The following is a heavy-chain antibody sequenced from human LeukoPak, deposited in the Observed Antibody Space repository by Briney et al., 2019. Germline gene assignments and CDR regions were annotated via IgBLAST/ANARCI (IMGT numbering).Heavy chain of an antibody. D-gene: IGHD6-19*01. J-gene: IGHJ5*02. Sequence: GASVKVSCKASGYTFTSYYMHWVRQAPGQGLEWMGIINPSGGSTSYAQKFQGRVTMTRDMSTSTVYMELSSLRSEDTAVYYCARMLSGYSSGWAHANWFDPWGQGTLVTVSS. CDR1: GYTFTSYY. V-gene: IGHV1-46*01. CDR3: ARMLSGYSSGWAHANWFDP. CDR2: INPSGGST.